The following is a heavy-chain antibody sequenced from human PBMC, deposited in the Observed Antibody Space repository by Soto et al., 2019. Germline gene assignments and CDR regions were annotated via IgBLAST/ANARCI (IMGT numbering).Heavy chain of an antibody. CDR1: GFTFSSYS. CDR2: ISSSSSYI. Sequence: EVQLVESGGGLVKPGGSLRLSCAASGFTFSSYSINWVRQAPGKGLEWVSSISSSSSYIYYADSVKGRFTIARDNAKNSLYLQMNSLRAEDTAVYYCARASLALYYDSSVYRPFDYWGQGTLVTVSS. J-gene: IGHJ4*02. V-gene: IGHV3-21*01. D-gene: IGHD3-22*01. CDR3: ARASLALYYDSSVYRPFDY.